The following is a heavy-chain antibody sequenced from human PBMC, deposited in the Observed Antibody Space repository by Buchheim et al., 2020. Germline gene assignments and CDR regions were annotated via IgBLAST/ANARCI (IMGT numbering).Heavy chain of an antibody. CDR1: GYTFTGYS. V-gene: IGHV1-2*02. CDR3: ARDVDIVVVVAAEIFDY. CDR2: INPNSGGT. D-gene: IGHD2-15*01. J-gene: IGHJ4*02. Sequence: QVQLVQSGAEVKKPGASVKVSCKASGYTFTGYSMHWVRQAPGQGLEWMGWINPNSGGTNYAQKFQGRVTMTRDTSISTAYMELSRLRSDDTAVYYCARDVDIVVVVAAEIFDYWGQGTL.